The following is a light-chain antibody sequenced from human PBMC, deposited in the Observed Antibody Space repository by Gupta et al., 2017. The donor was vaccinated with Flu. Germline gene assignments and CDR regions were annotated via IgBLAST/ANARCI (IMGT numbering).Light chain of an antibody. J-gene: IGKJ5*01. Sequence: EIVLTQSPATLSLSPGERATLSCRASQSVSSYLAWYQQKPGQAPRLLIYDASNSATGIPARFSGSGSGTDFTRPRSGLEPEDFEVYDCQPHSFFGQGTRLEIK. CDR1: QSVSSY. CDR3: QPHSF. CDR2: DAS. V-gene: IGKV3-11*01.